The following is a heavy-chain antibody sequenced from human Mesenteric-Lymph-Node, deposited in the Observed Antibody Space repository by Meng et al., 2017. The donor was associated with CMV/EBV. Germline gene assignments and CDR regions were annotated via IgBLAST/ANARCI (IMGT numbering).Heavy chain of an antibody. CDR2: INHSGST. V-gene: IGHV4-34*01. Sequence: SQTLSLTCAASGFIFNNYWMHWVRQAPGKGLEWIGEINHSGSTNYNPSLKSRVTISVDTSKNQFSLKLSSVTAADTAVYYCARLVARRSCDYWGQGTLVTVSS. CDR1: GFIFNNYW. CDR3: ARLVARRSCDY. J-gene: IGHJ4*02. D-gene: IGHD5-12*01.